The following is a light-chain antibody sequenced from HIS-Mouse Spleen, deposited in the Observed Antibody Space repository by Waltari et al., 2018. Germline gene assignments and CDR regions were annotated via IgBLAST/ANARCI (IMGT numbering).Light chain of an antibody. V-gene: IGLV2-23*01. J-gene: IGLJ2*01. CDR1: SSYVGSYNL. Sequence: QSALTQPASVSGSPGQSITISCTGTSSYVGSYNLVPWYQQHPGKAPKLMIYEGSKRPSGVSNRFSGSKSGNTASLTISGLQAEDEADYYCCSYAGSSNVVFGGGTKLTVL. CDR3: CSYAGSSNVV. CDR2: EGS.